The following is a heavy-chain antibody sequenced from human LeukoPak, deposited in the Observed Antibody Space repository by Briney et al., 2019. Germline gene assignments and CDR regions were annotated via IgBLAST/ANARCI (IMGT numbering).Heavy chain of an antibody. CDR3: AYYHVNEEPPTF. D-gene: IGHD1-1*01. CDR2: ISSGISTI. J-gene: IGHJ4*02. Sequence: GGSLRLSCAASGFTFSSYNMNWVRQAPGKGLEWVSYISSGISTIYYADSVKGRFTVSRDNSKNMLYLQMNSLRAEDTAVYYCAYYHVNEEPPTFWGQGTLVTVSS. CDR1: GFTFSSYN. V-gene: IGHV3-48*01.